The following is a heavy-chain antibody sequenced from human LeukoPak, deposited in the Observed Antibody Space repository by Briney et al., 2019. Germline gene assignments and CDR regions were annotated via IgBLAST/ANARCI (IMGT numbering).Heavy chain of an antibody. CDR3: AADSSGWSS. Sequence: GGPLNLSCEASGFTFSSYGMHWVGQAPARGLEWVAVISYDGSNKYYADSVKGRFTISRDNSKNTLYLQMNSLRAEDTAVYYCAADSSGWSSWGQGTLVTVSS. V-gene: IGHV3-30*03. CDR2: ISYDGSNK. D-gene: IGHD6-19*01. CDR1: GFTFSSYG. J-gene: IGHJ4*02.